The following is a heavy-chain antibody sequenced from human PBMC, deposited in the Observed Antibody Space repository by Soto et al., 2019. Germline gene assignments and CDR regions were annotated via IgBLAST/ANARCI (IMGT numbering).Heavy chain of an antibody. Sequence: QVQLVQSGAEVKKPGASVKVSCKASGYTFSTYYLHWLRQAPGQGLEWMGIINANAGSTSYAQKFQGRVNMTRDTSTSSVHMELTSLRSKDTAVYYCAHLCGGDCHDAFDIWGQGTLVTVSS. CDR1: GYTFSTYY. D-gene: IGHD2-21*02. V-gene: IGHV1-46*01. J-gene: IGHJ3*02. CDR3: AHLCGGDCHDAFDI. CDR2: INANAGST.